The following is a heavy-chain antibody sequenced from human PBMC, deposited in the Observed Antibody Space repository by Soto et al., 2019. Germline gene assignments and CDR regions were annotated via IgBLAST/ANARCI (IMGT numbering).Heavy chain of an antibody. CDR2: INHSGST. J-gene: IGHJ5*02. Sequence: SETLSLTCAVYGGSFSGYYWSWIRQPPGKGLEWIGEINHSGSTNYNPSLKSRVTISVDTSKNQFSLKLSSVTAADTAVYYCARGIVAVVAATLRRFDPWGQGTLVTGS. CDR3: ARGIVAVVAATLRRFDP. D-gene: IGHD2-15*01. V-gene: IGHV4-34*01. CDR1: GGSFSGYY.